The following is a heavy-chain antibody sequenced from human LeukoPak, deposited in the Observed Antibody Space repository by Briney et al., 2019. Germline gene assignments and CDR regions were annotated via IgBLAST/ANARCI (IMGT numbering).Heavy chain of an antibody. CDR3: AKPIAVAGGRYYYMDV. J-gene: IGHJ6*03. D-gene: IGHD6-19*01. CDR1: GFTVSSYG. V-gene: IGHV3-30*18. CDR2: ISYDGSNK. Sequence: GGSLRLSCAASGFTVSSYGMHWVRQAPGKGLEWVAVISYDGSNKYYADSVKGRFTISRDNSKNTLYLQMNSLRAEDTAVYYCAKPIAVAGGRYYYMDVWGKGTTVTVSS.